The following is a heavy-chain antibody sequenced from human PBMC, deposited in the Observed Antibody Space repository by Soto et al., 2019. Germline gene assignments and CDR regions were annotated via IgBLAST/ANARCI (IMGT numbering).Heavy chain of an antibody. D-gene: IGHD1-1*01. V-gene: IGHV4-59*01. Sequence: QVQLQESGPGLVKPSETLSLTCTVSGASISSYYWSWIRQPPGKGLEWIGYVYYSGSTNYNPSLQSRVTISVDTSKNQYSLKLSSVTAADTAMYYCARDTTPSLWGQGPLVTVSS. CDR1: GASISSYY. CDR3: ARDTTPSL. CDR2: VYYSGST. J-gene: IGHJ4*02.